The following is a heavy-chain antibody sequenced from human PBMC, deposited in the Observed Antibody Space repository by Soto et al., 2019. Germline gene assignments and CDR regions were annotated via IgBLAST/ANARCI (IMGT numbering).Heavy chain of an antibody. J-gene: IGHJ4*02. D-gene: IGHD2-15*01. CDR3: AAGSLGYCSGGSCYDY. CDR1: GFTFTSSA. V-gene: IGHV1-58*02. Sequence: QMQLVQSGPEVKKPGTSVKVSCKASGFTFTSSAMQWVRQARGQRLEWIGWIVVGSGNTNYAQKFQERVTITRDMSTSTAYMELSRLRSEDTAVYYCAAGSLGYCSGGSCYDYWGQGTLVTVSS. CDR2: IVVGSGNT.